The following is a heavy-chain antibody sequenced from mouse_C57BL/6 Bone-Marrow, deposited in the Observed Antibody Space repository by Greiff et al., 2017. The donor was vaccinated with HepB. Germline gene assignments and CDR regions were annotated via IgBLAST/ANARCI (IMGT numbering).Heavy chain of an antibody. Sequence: ESGPGLVKPSQSLSLTCSVTGYSITSGYYWNWIRQFPGNKLEWMGYISYDGSNNYNPSLKNRISITRDTSKNQFFLKLNSVTTEDTATYYCALYYYVSSSYYFDYWGQGTTLTVSS. CDR3: ALYYYVSSSYYFDY. J-gene: IGHJ2*01. CDR1: GYSITSGYY. CDR2: ISYDGSN. V-gene: IGHV3-6*01. D-gene: IGHD1-1*01.